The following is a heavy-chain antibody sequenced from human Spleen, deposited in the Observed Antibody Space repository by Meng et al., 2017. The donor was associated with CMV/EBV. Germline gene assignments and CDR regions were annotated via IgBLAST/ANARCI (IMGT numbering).Heavy chain of an antibody. J-gene: IGHJ4*02. V-gene: IGHV1-3*01. D-gene: IGHD3-10*01. CDR2: INAGDNNT. CDR1: GYNFTSCA. CDR3: ARSLLWFGELF. Sequence: SCKASGYNFTSCAMHWVRQAPGQRLEWMGWINAGDNNTKYSQKFQGRVTITRDTSASTAYMELSSLRSEDTAVYYCARSLLWFGELFWGQGTLVTVSS.